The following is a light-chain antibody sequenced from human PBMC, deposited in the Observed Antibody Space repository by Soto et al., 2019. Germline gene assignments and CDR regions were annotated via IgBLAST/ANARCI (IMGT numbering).Light chain of an antibody. Sequence: EILMTQSPATLSVSPGERVTLSCRASQTISSNLAWYQQKPGQAPRLLIYGSSIRATGISARFSGSGSGTEFTLTISSLQSEDFAVYCCQQCYNWSRAFGQGSKV. CDR3: QQCYNWSRA. V-gene: IGKV3-15*01. CDR2: GSS. J-gene: IGKJ1*01. CDR1: QTISSN.